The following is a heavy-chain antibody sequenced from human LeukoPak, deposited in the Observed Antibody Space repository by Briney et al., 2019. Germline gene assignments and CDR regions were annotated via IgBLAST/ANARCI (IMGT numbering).Heavy chain of an antibody. CDR1: VYTFTSYG. V-gene: IGHV1-18*01. J-gene: IGHJ6*03. CDR2: ISAYNGNT. D-gene: IGHD3-16*01. CDR3: AREIRGRQDYYYYMDV. Sequence: ASVKVSCKASVYTFTSYGISWVRQAPGQGLEWMGWISAYNGNTNYAQKLQGRVTMTTDTSTSTAYMELRSLRSDDTAVYYCAREIRGRQDYYYYMDVWGKGTTVTVSS.